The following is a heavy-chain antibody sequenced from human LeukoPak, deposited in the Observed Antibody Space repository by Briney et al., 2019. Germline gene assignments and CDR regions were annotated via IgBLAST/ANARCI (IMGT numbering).Heavy chain of an antibody. D-gene: IGHD2-2*01. CDR3: ARGQSCSSASCYRGPIDC. J-gene: IGHJ4*02. V-gene: IGHV1-8*01. CDR2: MNPNSGNT. CDR1: GYTFTSYD. Sequence: ASVKVSCKASGYTFTSYDINWVRQATGQGLEWMGWMNPNSGNTGYAQKFQGRVTMTRNTSISTAYMELSSLRSEDTAVYYCARGQSCSSASCYRGPIDCWGQGTLVTVSS.